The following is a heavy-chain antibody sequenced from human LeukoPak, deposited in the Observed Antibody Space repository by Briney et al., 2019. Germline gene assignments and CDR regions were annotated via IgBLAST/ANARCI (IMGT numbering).Heavy chain of an antibody. J-gene: IGHJ4*02. CDR1: GFTFSDYY. D-gene: IGHD2-21*02. Sequence: GGSLRLSCAGSGFTFSDYYMSWIRRAPGKGLEWLSYISSSGSAIYYAASVKGRFTISRDNAKNSLFLQMNSLRAEDTAVYYCASPHCGGDCPIDYWGQGTLVTVSS. V-gene: IGHV3-11*04. CDR2: ISSSGSAI. CDR3: ASPHCGGDCPIDY.